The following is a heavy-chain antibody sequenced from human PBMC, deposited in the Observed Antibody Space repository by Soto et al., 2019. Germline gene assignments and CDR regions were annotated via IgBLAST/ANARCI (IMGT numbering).Heavy chain of an antibody. D-gene: IGHD6-13*01. CDR3: ARDQGRATADGPLGNGLDV. CDR2: IWFDASHE. CDR1: GFSFSDYG. J-gene: IGHJ6*02. Sequence: GGSLRLSCAASGFSFSDYGMHWVRQAPGKGLEWLTIIWFDASHEYCADSVKGRFTISRDNSNNTLYLQLNSLTADDTAVYFCARDQGRATADGPLGNGLDVWGQGTAVTVS. V-gene: IGHV3-33*01.